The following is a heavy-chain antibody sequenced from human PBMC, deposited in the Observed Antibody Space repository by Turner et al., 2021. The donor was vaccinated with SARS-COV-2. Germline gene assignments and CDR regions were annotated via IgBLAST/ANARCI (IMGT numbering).Heavy chain of an antibody. CDR1: GGSISSSSYY. CDR3: ATPSVSYDSSGYFHFDL. D-gene: IGHD3-22*01. Sequence: QLQLQESGPGLVKPSETLSLTCTVSGGSISSSSYYWGWIRQPPGKGLEWIGSIYDSGSTYYNPSLKSRVTISVDTSKNQFSLKLSSVTAADTAVYYCATPSVSYDSSGYFHFDLWGRGTLVTVSS. V-gene: IGHV4-39*01. J-gene: IGHJ2*01. CDR2: IYDSGST.